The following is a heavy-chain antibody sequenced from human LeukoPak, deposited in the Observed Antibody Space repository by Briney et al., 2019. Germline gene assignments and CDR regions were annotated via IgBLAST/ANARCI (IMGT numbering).Heavy chain of an antibody. CDR1: GNTFTDLS. Sequence: GASVKVSCKVSGNTFTDLSMNWVRQAPGKALGWMGGFDPEDVETIYAQKFQGRVTMTEDTSTATAYMDLSSLRPDDTAVYYCATDFYRGRQFDYWGQGTLVTVSS. V-gene: IGHV1-24*01. CDR3: ATDFYRGRQFDY. D-gene: IGHD2/OR15-2a*01. CDR2: FDPEDVET. J-gene: IGHJ4*02.